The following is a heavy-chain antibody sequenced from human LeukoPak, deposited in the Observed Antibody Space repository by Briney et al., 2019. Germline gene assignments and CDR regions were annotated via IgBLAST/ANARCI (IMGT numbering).Heavy chain of an antibody. J-gene: IGHJ4*02. CDR3: ARDTSSAFDY. CDR1: GFTFRSYW. Sequence: GGSLRLSCAASGFTFRSYWMHWVRQVPGKGLVWVSRLNTDGSSTTYADSVKGRFTISRDNAKNTLYMQMNSLRAEDWAVYYCARDTSSAFDYWGQGTLVTVSS. V-gene: IGHV3-74*01. CDR2: LNTDGSST. D-gene: IGHD2-2*01.